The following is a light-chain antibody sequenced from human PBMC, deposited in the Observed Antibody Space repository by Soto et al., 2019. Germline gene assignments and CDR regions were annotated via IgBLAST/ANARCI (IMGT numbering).Light chain of an antibody. V-gene: IGLV2-14*01. J-gene: IGLJ2*01. CDR2: DVS. CDR3: SSYTSSSTLDV. Sequence: QSVLTQPASVSGSPGQSITISCTGTSSDVGGYNYVSWYQQHPGKAPKLMIYDVSNRPSGVSNRFSSSKSGNTASLTISGLQAEDEADYYCSSYTSSSTLDVFGGGTKLTVL. CDR1: SSDVGGYNY.